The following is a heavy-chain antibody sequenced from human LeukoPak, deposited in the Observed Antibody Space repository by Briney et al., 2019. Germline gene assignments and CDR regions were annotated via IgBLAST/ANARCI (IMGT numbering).Heavy chain of an antibody. D-gene: IGHD2-21*01. CDR2: INSAGIT. CDR1: GFTFGDYA. J-gene: IGHJ4*02. CDR3: AKDPSASPRETQY. Sequence: GGSLRLSCTASGFTFGDYAMSWVRQAPGTGLEWVSAINSAGITYYADSVKGRFTISRDNSKNTLYLQMNSLRAEDTAVYYCAKDPSASPRETQYWGQGTLVTVSS. V-gene: IGHV3-23*01.